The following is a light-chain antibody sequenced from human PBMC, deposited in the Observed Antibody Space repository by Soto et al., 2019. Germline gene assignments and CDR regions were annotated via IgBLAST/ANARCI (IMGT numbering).Light chain of an antibody. CDR2: GES. Sequence: IGMSQSAATLSVSPGESATLSCRALQSVSSNLAWYQQKPGQAPRLLIYGESTRATGIPARFSGSGSGTEFTLTISSLQSEDFAVYYCQQYNNWWTFGQGTKVDI. CDR3: QQYNNWWT. V-gene: IGKV3-15*01. J-gene: IGKJ1*01. CDR1: QSVSSN.